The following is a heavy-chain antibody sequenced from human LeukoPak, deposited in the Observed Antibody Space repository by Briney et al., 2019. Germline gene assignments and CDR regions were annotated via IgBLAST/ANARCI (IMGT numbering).Heavy chain of an antibody. CDR2: FDPEDGET. CDR1: GYTLTELS. V-gene: IGHV1-24*01. Sequence: ASVKVSCKVSGYTLTELSMHWVRQAPGKGREWMGGFDPEDGETIYAQKFQGRVTMTEDTSTDTDYMELSSLRSEDTAVYYCAKLLTLDSGVLGYFDYWGQGNLVTVSS. D-gene: IGHD3/OR15-3a*01. CDR3: AKLLTLDSGVLGYFDY. J-gene: IGHJ4*02.